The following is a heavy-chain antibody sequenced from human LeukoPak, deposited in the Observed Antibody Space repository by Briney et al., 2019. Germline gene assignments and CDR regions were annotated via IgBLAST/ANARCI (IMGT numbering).Heavy chain of an antibody. D-gene: IGHD5-12*01. CDR2: ISAYNGNT. Sequence: ASVKVSFKCSGYTFTSYGISWVRQAPGQGGEWMGWISAYNGNTNYAQKLQGRVTMTTDTSTSKAYMELRSLRSDDTAVYYCATEVATERYYFNYWGQGTLVTVSS. CDR1: GYTFTSYG. J-gene: IGHJ4*02. V-gene: IGHV1-18*04. CDR3: ATEVATERYYFNY.